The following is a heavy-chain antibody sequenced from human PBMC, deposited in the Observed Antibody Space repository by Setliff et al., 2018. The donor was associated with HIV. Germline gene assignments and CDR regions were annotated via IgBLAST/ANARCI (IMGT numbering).Heavy chain of an antibody. J-gene: IGHJ4*02. CDR1: GASITSSY. V-gene: IGHV4-59*08. CDR3: ARFARDPTD. Sequence: LSLTCTVSGASITSSYWTWIRQSPGRGLEYLGYIYYSGDSNYSPSLKSRLSMSLDASTSQFSLRLNSLTAADTAMYYCARFARDPTDWGRGILVTVSS. CDR2: IYYSGDS.